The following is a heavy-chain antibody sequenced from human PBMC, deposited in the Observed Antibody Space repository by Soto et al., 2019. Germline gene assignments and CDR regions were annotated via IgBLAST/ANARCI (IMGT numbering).Heavy chain of an antibody. CDR3: AREGHFGGGAMVYAINWFDP. D-gene: IGHD2-8*01. CDR2: TYYRSKWYN. J-gene: IGHJ5*02. Sequence: KQSQTLSLTCAISGDSVSSNSAAWNWIRQSPSRGLEWLGRTYYRSKWYNDYAVSVKSRITINPDTSKNQFSLQLNSVTPEDTAVYYCAREGHFGGGAMVYAINWFDPWGQGTLVTVSS. CDR1: GDSVSSNSAA. V-gene: IGHV6-1*01.